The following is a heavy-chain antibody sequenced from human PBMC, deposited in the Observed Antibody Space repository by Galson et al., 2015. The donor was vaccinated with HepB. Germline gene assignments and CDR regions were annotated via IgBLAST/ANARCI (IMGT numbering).Heavy chain of an antibody. CDR2: IWYDGSNK. J-gene: IGHJ3*02. V-gene: IGHV3-33*01. CDR3: ARDGKYYDFWSGYSRDALDI. CDR1: GFTFSSYG. Sequence: SLRLSCAASGFTFSSYGMHWVRQAPGKGLEWVAVIWYDGSNKYYADSVKGRFTISRDNSKNTLYLQMNSLRAEDTAVYYCARDGKYYDFWSGYSRDALDIWGQGTMVTVSS. D-gene: IGHD3-3*01.